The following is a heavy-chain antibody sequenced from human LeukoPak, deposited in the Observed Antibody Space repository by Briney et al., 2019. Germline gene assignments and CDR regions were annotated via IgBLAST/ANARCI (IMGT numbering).Heavy chain of an antibody. J-gene: IGHJ4*02. CDR2: IWYDGSNK. V-gene: IGHV3-33*01. D-gene: IGHD4-23*01. Sequence: GRSLRLSCAACGFTFSSHGMHWVRQAPGKGLEWVAVIWYDGSNKYADSVKRRFTISRDNAKNSLYLQMNSLRDDDTAVYYCASSDDYGGNRFDYWGQGTLVSVSS. CDR3: ASSDDYGGNRFDY. CDR1: GFTFSSHG.